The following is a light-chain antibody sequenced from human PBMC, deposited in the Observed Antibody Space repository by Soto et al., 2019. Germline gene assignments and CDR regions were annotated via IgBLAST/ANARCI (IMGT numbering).Light chain of an antibody. V-gene: IGKV3-15*01. CDR2: GAS. J-gene: IGKJ4*01. CDR3: QQYNIWPPA. Sequence: EIVMTQSPATLSVSPGERATLSCRASQSVSSNLAWYQQKPGQAPRLLIYGASTRATGIPARFSGSGSGTDFTLTISSLQSEDFAVYYCQQYNIWPPAFGGGTKVEIK. CDR1: QSVSSN.